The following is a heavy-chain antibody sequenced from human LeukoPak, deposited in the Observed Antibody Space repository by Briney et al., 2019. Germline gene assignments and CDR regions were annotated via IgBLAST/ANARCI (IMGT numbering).Heavy chain of an antibody. Sequence: GRSLRLSCAAPGFTFSSYWMHWVRQAPGEGLVWVSRINSDGSSTSYADSVKGRFTISRDNAKNTLYLQMNSLRAEDTAVYYCARGWYYYDSSPFLGVFDYWGQGTLVTVSS. D-gene: IGHD3-22*01. J-gene: IGHJ4*02. CDR2: INSDGSST. V-gene: IGHV3-74*01. CDR1: GFTFSSYW. CDR3: ARGWYYYDSSPFLGVFDY.